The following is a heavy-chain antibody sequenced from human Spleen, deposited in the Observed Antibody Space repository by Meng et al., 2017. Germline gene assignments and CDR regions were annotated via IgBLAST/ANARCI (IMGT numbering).Heavy chain of an antibody. CDR1: GYSFTSYW. Sequence: KVSCKGSGYSFTSYWIGWVRQRPGKGLEWMGIIYPGDSDTRYSPSFQGQVTISADKSISTAYLQWSSLKASDTAMYYCARQVGDSGYDHEPYYFDYWGQGTLVTVSS. CDR3: ARQVGDSGYDHEPYYFDY. CDR2: IYPGDSDT. D-gene: IGHD5-12*01. J-gene: IGHJ4*02. V-gene: IGHV5-51*01.